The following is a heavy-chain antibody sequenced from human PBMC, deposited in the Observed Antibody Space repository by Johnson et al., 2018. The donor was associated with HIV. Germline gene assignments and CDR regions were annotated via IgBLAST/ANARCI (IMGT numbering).Heavy chain of an antibody. CDR2: IRYDGSNK. J-gene: IGHJ3*02. D-gene: IGHD4-17*01. CDR1: GFTFSSYG. CDR3: ARGRKTVTTVRPSAFDI. Sequence: QVPLVESGGGVVQPGGSLRLSCAASGFTFSSYGMHWVRQAPGKGLEWVAFIRYDGSNKYYADSVRGRFTISRDNSKNTLYLQMNSLRAEDTAVYYCARGRKTVTTVRPSAFDIWGQGTMVTVSS. V-gene: IGHV3-30*02.